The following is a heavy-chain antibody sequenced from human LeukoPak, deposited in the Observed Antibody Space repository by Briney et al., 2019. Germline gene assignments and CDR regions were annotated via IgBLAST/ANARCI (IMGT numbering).Heavy chain of an antibody. CDR1: GYTLTELS. V-gene: IGHV1-24*01. J-gene: IGHJ5*02. D-gene: IGHD6-13*01. CDR2: FDPEDGET. CDR3: ATVGHIAAAVGRFDP. Sequence: ASVKVSCKVSGYTLTELSMHWVRQAPGKGLEWMGGFDPEDGETIYAQKFQGRVTMTEDTSTDTAYMELSSLRSEDTAVYYCATVGHIAAAVGRFDPWGQGTLVTVSS.